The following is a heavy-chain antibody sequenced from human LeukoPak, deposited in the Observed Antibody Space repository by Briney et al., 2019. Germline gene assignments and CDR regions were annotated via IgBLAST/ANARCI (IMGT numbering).Heavy chain of an antibody. CDR2: IKQDGSDK. J-gene: IGHJ4*02. D-gene: IGHD2-15*01. V-gene: IGHV3-7*05. CDR1: GFTFSSYW. CDR3: ARSLGYCSAGSCFPFDY. Sequence: GGSLRLSCAASGFTFSSYWMSWVRQAPGKGLEWVANIKQDGSDKYYVDSVKGRFTISRDNAKNSLYLQMNSLRAEDTAVYYCARSLGYCSAGSCFPFDYWGQGTLVTVSS.